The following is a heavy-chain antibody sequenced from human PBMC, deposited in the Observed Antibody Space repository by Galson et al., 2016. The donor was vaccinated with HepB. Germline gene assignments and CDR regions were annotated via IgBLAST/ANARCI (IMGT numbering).Heavy chain of an antibody. D-gene: IGHD3-10*01. CDR3: AKPREKTYGSGSLDY. J-gene: IGHJ4*02. CDR1: AFTFSSYG. CDR2: ISYDGSNK. V-gene: IGHV3-30*18. Sequence: SLRLSCAASAFTFSSYGMHWVRQAPGKGLEWVAIISYDGSNKYYADSVKGRFTISRDNSKNTLYLQMNSLRAEDTAVYYCAKPREKTYGSGSLDYWGQGALVTVSS.